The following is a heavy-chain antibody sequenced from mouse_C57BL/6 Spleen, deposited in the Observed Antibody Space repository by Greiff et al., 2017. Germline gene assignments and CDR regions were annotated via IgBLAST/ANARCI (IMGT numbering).Heavy chain of an antibody. Sequence: EVKLVESGGGLVQPGGSLSLSCAASGFTFTDYYMSWVRQPPGKALEWLGFIRNKANGYTTEYSASVKGRFTISRDNSQSILYLQMNALRAEDSATYYCARYPLRKSAMDYWGQGTSVTVSS. J-gene: IGHJ4*01. V-gene: IGHV7-3*01. CDR3: ARYPLRKSAMDY. CDR1: GFTFTDYY. CDR2: IRNKANGYTT.